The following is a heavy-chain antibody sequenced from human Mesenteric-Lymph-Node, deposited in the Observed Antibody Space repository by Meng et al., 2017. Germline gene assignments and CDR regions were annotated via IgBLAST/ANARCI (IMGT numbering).Heavy chain of an antibody. J-gene: IGHJ1*01. CDR2: ISYSGST. V-gene: IGHV4-4*02. D-gene: IGHD3-10*01. Sequence: QMQLQESGPGLVKPSGTLSLTCAVSGGSISISTWWSWVRQPPGKGLEWIGYISYSGSTNYNPSLRSRVSMSIDKSKNQFSLKLTSVTAADTAVYHCLRGSGGSVWGQGTLVTVSS. CDR1: GGSISISTW. CDR3: LRGSGGSV.